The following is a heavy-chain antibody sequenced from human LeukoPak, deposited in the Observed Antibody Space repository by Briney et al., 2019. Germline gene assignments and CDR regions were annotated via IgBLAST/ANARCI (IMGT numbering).Heavy chain of an antibody. CDR2: IIPIFGTA. V-gene: IGHV1-69*13. CDR1: GGTFGSYA. J-gene: IGHJ6*03. Sequence: SVKVSCKASGGTFGSYAISWVRQAPGQGLEWMGGIIPIFGTANYAQKFQGRVTITADESTSTAYMELSSLRSEDTAVYYCARDPQTYCSSTSCRAGNYYYYMDVWGKGTTVTVSS. D-gene: IGHD2-2*01. CDR3: ARDPQTYCSSTSCRAGNYYYYMDV.